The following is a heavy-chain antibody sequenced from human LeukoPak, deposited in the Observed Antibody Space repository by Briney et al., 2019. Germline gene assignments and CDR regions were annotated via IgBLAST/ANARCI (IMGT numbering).Heavy chain of an antibody. V-gene: IGHV4-34*01. CDR1: GCSFNDYY. CDR2: INARGDT. CDR3: ASGQVPAARGYNWFDP. D-gene: IGHD2-2*01. Sequence: PSETLSLTCAVYGCSFNDYYWNWARQPPGKGLEWIGEINARGDTNYNPSLKSRVTISVDSSKNQFSLTLTSMIAADTAIYYCASGQVPAARGYNWFDPWGQGTLVTVSS. J-gene: IGHJ5*02.